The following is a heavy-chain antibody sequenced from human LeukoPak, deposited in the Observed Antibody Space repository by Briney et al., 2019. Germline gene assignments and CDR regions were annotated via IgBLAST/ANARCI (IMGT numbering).Heavy chain of an antibody. J-gene: IGHJ4*02. CDR1: GGSISNYH. D-gene: IGHD3-10*01. CDR2: IYSSGST. CDR3: ARRIGSKDYFDF. Sequence: SETLSPTCTVSGGSISNYHWSWIRQPPGQGLEWVAYIYSSGSTNYSPSLKSRVTISVDLSKNQFSLKLSSVTAADTAVYYCARRIGSKDYFDFWGQGALVTVSS. V-gene: IGHV4-59*01.